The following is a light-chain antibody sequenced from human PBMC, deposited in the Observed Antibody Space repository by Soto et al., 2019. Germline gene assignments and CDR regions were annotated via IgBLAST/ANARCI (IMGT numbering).Light chain of an antibody. Sequence: EIVMTQSPATLSVSPGERATLSCRASQSFTRNYLAWYQQKXGQAPRXXIYGASTRETGIPDRFSGSGAGPEFTLTISRLEPEDVAVDYCHQYGSSPRTFCQGTKVDIK. CDR2: GAS. CDR1: QSFTRNY. CDR3: HQYGSSPRT. V-gene: IGKV3-20*01. J-gene: IGKJ1*01.